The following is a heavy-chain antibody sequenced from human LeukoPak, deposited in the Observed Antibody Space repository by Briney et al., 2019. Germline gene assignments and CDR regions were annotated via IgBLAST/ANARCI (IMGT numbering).Heavy chain of an antibody. J-gene: IGHJ4*02. Sequence: SETLSLTCAVYGGSFSGDYWSWIRQPPGKGLEWIGEINHSGSTNYNPSLKSRVTISVDTSKNQFSLKLSSVTAADTAVYYCARGRRGWYHFDYWGQGTLVTVSS. V-gene: IGHV4-34*01. CDR2: INHSGST. CDR1: GGSFSGDY. D-gene: IGHD6-19*01. CDR3: ARGRRGWYHFDY.